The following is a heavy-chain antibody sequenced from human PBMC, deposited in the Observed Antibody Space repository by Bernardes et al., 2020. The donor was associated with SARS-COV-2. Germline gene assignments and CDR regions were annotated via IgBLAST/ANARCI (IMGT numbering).Heavy chain of an antibody. CDR2: FDPEDGET. CDR1: KYTLTKLS. CDR3: ATFPRGYIAYGATYYDFKI. V-gene: IGHV1-24*01. J-gene: IGHJ3*02. Sequence: ASVKVSCKISKYTLTKLSIHWVRQAPGKGLDWMGGFDPEDGETIYAQKFQGRVTMTEDTFTDTAYVELSSLRSDDTAVYYCATFPRGYIAYGATYYDFKIWGQGTMVTVSS. D-gene: IGHD5-18*01.